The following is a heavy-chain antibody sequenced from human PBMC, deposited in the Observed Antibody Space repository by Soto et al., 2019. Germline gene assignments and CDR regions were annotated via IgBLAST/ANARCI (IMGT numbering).Heavy chain of an antibody. CDR2: MSNSGSRT. V-gene: IGHV3-23*01. CDR1: GFTFSNYA. Sequence: VQLLESGGGLVQPGGSLRLSCAASGFTFSNYAMSWVRQAPGKGLEWVSGMSNSGSRTYYADSVKGRFIISRDTSKNTLYLQMNSLRPEDTAVYYCAKAYFDILTGYFGDYWGQGTLVSVSS. J-gene: IGHJ4*02. CDR3: AKAYFDILTGYFGDY. D-gene: IGHD3-9*01.